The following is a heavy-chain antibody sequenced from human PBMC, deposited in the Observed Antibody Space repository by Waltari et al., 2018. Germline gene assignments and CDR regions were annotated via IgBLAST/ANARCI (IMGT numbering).Heavy chain of an antibody. CDR1: GFTFSNYA. J-gene: IGHJ4*02. CDR3: VKGSNWAYWD. D-gene: IGHD6-13*01. V-gene: IGHV3-64D*08. Sequence: EVQLVESGGGLVQPGGSLRLSCSASGFTFSNYAMHWVRQAPGKGLEYVSGISSNWFTTYYADSVKGRFTISRYNSKNSLYLQMSSLRTEDTAVYYCVKGSNWAYWDWGQGTLVTVSS. CDR2: ISSNWFTT.